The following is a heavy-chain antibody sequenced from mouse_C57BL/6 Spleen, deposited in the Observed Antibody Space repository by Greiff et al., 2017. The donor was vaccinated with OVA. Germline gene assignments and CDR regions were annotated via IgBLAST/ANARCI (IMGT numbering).Heavy chain of an antibody. Sequence: EVKVVESGGDLVKPGGSLKLSCAASGFTFSSYGMSWVRQTPDKRLEWVATISSGGSYTYYPDSVKGRFTISRDNAKNTLYLQMSSLKSEDTAMYYCAREDDYDGYFDYWGQGTTLTVSS. CDR3: AREDDYDGYFDY. D-gene: IGHD2-4*01. V-gene: IGHV5-6*01. J-gene: IGHJ2*01. CDR1: GFTFSSYG. CDR2: ISSGGSYT.